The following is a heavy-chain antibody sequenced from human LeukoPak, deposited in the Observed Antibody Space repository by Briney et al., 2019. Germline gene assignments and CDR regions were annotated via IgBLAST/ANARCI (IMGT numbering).Heavy chain of an antibody. CDR1: GFTFSSST. Sequence: GTSVTVSCKASGFTFSSSTVQWVRQARGQRLEWIGWIGLASGNTKYAQELQERVTITRDMSTNTAYMELSSLRFEDTAVYYRAAERYTDGCCWFDPWGQGTLVTVSS. V-gene: IGHV1-58*01. CDR2: IGLASGNT. J-gene: IGHJ5*02. D-gene: IGHD1-1*01. CDR3: AAERYTDGCCWFDP.